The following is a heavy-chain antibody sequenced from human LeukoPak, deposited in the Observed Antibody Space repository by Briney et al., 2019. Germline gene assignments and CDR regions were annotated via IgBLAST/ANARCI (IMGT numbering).Heavy chain of an antibody. CDR3: ARRAGDYSHPYDY. CDR2: VTGSGDTS. V-gene: IGHV3-23*01. D-gene: IGHD3-22*01. J-gene: IGHJ4*02. CDR1: GFTFSNYA. Sequence: GSLRLSCTASGFTFSNYAMSWVRQAPGKGLEWVSAVTGSGDTSYYADSVKGRFTISRDNSKNTLYLQMNSLRAEDTAVYYCARRAGDYSHPYDYWGQGTLVTVSS.